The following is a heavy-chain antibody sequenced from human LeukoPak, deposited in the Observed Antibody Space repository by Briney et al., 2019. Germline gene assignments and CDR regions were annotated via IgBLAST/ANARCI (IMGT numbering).Heavy chain of an antibody. CDR2: INHSGST. V-gene: IGHV4-34*01. CDR3: ARLADKLGGWFDP. Sequence: SETLSLTCAVYGGSFSDYYRSWIRQPPGKGLEWIGEINHSGSTNYNPSLKSRVTISVDTSKNQFSLKLSSVTAADTAVYYCARLADKLGGWFDPWGQGTLVTVSS. D-gene: IGHD3-16*01. CDR1: GGSFSDYY. J-gene: IGHJ5*02.